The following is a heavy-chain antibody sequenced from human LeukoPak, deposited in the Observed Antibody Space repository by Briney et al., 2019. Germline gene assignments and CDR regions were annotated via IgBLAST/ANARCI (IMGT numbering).Heavy chain of an antibody. CDR3: ARQGSSATFDY. CDR2: IYYSGST. CDR1: GGSISSSSYY. D-gene: IGHD6-6*01. J-gene: IGHJ4*02. V-gene: IGHV4-61*05. Sequence: SETLSLTCTVSGGSISSSSYYRSWIRQPPGKGLEWIGYIYYSGSTNYNPSLKSRVTISVDTSKNQFSLKLSSVTAADTAVYYCARQGSSATFDYWGQGTLVTVSS.